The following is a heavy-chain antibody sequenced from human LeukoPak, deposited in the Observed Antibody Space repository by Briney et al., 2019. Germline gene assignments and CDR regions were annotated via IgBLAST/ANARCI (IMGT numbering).Heavy chain of an antibody. Sequence: SETLSLTCTVSGGSVSSGSYYWSWIRQPPGRGLEWIGYIYYSGSTNYNPSLKSRVTISVDMSKNQFSLKLSSVTAADTAVYYCARAPDIVATMFDYWGQGTLVTVSS. CDR1: GGSVSSGSYY. D-gene: IGHD5-12*01. J-gene: IGHJ4*02. V-gene: IGHV4-61*01. CDR3: ARAPDIVATMFDY. CDR2: IYYSGST.